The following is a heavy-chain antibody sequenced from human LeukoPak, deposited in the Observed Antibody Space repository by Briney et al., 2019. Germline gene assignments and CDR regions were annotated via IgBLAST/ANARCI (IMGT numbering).Heavy chain of an antibody. J-gene: IGHJ4*02. CDR3: ATQHQLLAYTYFDY. CDR2: INPNSGGT. V-gene: IGHV1-2*02. CDR1: GYTFTGYY. D-gene: IGHD2-2*01. Sequence: ASVKVSCKASGYTFTGYYMHWVRQAPGQGLEWMGWINPNSGGTNYAQKLQGRVTMTRDTSISTAYMELSRLRSDDTAVYYCATQHQLLAYTYFDYWGQGTLVTVSS.